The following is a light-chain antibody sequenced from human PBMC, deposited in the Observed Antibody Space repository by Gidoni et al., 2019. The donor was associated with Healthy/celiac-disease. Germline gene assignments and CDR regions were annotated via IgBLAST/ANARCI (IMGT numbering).Light chain of an antibody. CDR1: QDISND. V-gene: IGKV1-33*01. CDR3: QQYDSHPLT. CDR2: DAS. J-gene: IGKJ4*01. Sequence: IQITDSRSSLSASGGDRVTITCQASQDISNDLNWYQQKPGKAPKLLIYDASNLESGVPSRFSGSGSGTDFTFTISSLQPEDIATYYCQQYDSHPLTFGGGTKVEIK.